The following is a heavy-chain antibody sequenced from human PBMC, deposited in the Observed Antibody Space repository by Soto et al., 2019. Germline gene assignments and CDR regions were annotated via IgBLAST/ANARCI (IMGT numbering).Heavy chain of an antibody. J-gene: IGHJ4*02. CDR2: INVDGSNN. Sequence: GALRLSCAVSGFTFSNYGMSWVRQAPGKGLEWVGRINVDGSNNQYVDYAKGRFTISRDNADNSLYLQMNSLRVEDTALYYCARDSGYGSRNSVNHYFDAWGQGTLVTVSS. D-gene: IGHD3-10*01. CDR1: GFTFSNYG. V-gene: IGHV3-7*01. CDR3: ARDSGYGSRNSVNHYFDA.